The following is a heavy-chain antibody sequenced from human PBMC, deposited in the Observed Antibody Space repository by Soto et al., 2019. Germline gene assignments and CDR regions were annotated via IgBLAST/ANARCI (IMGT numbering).Heavy chain of an antibody. CDR2: IWYDGSNK. Sequence: QVQLVESGGGVVQPGRSLRLSCAASGRTFSSYGMHWVRQAPGKGLEWVAVIWYDGSNKYYADSVKGRFTISRDNSKNTLSLQMNSLRAEDTAVYYCARDFCSSTSCYADYWGQGTLVTVSS. CDR3: ARDFCSSTSCYADY. CDR1: GRTFSSYG. D-gene: IGHD2-2*01. J-gene: IGHJ4*02. V-gene: IGHV3-33*01.